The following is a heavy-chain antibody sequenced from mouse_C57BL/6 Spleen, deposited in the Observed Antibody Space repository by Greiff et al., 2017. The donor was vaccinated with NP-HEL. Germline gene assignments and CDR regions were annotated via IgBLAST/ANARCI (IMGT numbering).Heavy chain of an antibody. D-gene: IGHD1-1*01. V-gene: IGHV3-6*01. CDR2: ISYDGSN. CDR3: ARSTALITTVVDWYFDV. Sequence: EVKLQESGPGLVKPSQSLSLTCSVTGYSITSGYYWNWIRQFPGNKLEWMGYISYDGSNNYNPSLKNRISLTRDTSKNQFFLKLNSVTTEDTATYYCARSTALITTVVDWYFDVWGTGTTVTVSS. J-gene: IGHJ1*03. CDR1: GYSITSGYY.